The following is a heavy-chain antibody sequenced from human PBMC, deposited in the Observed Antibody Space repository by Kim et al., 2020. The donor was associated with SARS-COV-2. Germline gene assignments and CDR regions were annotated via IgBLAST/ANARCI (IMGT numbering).Heavy chain of an antibody. V-gene: IGHV4-39*07. CDR2: VDSSGNT. CDR1: GASIHSRNHY. J-gene: IGHJ5*01. Sequence: SETLSLTCSVSGASIHSRNHYWGWIRQPPGEGLEWIANVDSSGNTYYSPSLRSRVALSLDTSKNQISLMLRSLTAADTAVYYCAKAGTTGYSSGWPYGFDSWGQGSLVTVSS. D-gene: IGHD6-19*01. CDR3: AKAGTTGYSSGWPYGFDS.